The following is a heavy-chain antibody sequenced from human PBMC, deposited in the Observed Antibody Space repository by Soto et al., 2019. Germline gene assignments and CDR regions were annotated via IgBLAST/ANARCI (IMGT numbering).Heavy chain of an antibody. J-gene: IGHJ4*02. Sequence: QVQLVQSGPAVKKPGSSVKVSCKTSGYTFTDYGISWVRQAPGQGLEWMGWISTSKGNTNYAQKFQGRVTMTTDTPTSTGYMELRSLRSEDTAVYYCAPRSPAFDYWGQGTLVTVSS. CDR3: APRSPAFDY. CDR2: ISTSKGNT. V-gene: IGHV1-18*01. CDR1: GYTFTDYG.